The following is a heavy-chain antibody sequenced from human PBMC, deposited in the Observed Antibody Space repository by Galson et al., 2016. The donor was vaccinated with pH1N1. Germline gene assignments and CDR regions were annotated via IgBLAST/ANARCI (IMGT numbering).Heavy chain of an antibody. CDR2: IYWDDHK. J-gene: IGHJ1*01. CDR1: GFSLSTSGVG. CDR3: AHISSYYRDTSGYAKCVQH. Sequence: LVKPTQTLTLTCTFSGFSLSTSGVGVGWIRQPPGEALEWLALIYWDDHKRYSPSLKSGLTITKDTSKNQVVLTMTNMDPVDTATFYCAHISSYYRDTSGYAKCVQHWGQGTLVTVSS. V-gene: IGHV2-5*02. D-gene: IGHD3-22*01.